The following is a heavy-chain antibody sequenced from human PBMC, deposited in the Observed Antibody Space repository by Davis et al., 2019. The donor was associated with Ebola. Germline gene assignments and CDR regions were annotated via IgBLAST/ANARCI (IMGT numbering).Heavy chain of an antibody. CDR1: GFTVSDNY. Sequence: PGGSLRLSCAASGFTVSDNYMNWVRQAPGKGLEWVSIIYSGGTTYYADSVKGRFTISRDNAKNSLYLQMNSLRDEDTAVYYCARDRGSSWHWGYYGMDVWGKGTTVTVSS. V-gene: IGHV3-66*01. CDR2: IYSGGTT. D-gene: IGHD6-13*01. J-gene: IGHJ6*04. CDR3: ARDRGSSWHWGYYGMDV.